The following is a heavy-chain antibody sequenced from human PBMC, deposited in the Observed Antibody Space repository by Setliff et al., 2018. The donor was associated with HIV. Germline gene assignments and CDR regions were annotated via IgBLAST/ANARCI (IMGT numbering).Heavy chain of an antibody. Sequence: PGGSLRLSCAASGFTVNSNYINWVRQAPGKGLEWVSVFYSDGKTYYADSVRGRFTISKDNSQNTASLQMNSLRVEDTAVYYCARDGSGAPYYGMDVWGQGTTVTVSS. CDR1: GFTVNSNY. CDR3: ARDGSGAPYYGMDV. J-gene: IGHJ6*02. V-gene: IGHV3-66*02. D-gene: IGHD6-19*01. CDR2: FYSDGKT.